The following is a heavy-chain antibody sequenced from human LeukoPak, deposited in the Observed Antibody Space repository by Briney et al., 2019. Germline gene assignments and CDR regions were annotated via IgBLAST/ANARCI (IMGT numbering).Heavy chain of an antibody. D-gene: IGHD3-22*01. CDR1: GGSVSSGSYY. V-gene: IGHV4-31*03. CDR2: IYYSGST. Sequence: PSETLSLTCTVSGGSVSSGSYYWSWIRQPPGKGLEWIGYIYYSGSTYYNPSLKSRVTISVDTSKNQFSLKLSSVTAADTAVYYCAEEPYYYDSSGYTGVYWGQGTLVTVSS. CDR3: AEEPYYYDSSGYTGVY. J-gene: IGHJ4*02.